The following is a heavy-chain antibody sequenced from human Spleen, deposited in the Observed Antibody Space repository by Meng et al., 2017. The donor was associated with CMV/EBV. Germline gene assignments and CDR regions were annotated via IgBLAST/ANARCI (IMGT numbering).Heavy chain of an antibody. Sequence: RVSCRASGYPVTSHGITLVRQAPRHGLEWMGWISPSIGSTNYAQKLEDRVTMTTDRSTTTAYLELRSLRYDDTAVYFCARGTGIFDYWGQGTLVTVSS. V-gene: IGHV1-18*04. CDR1: GYPVTSHG. CDR3: ARGTGIFDY. J-gene: IGHJ4*02. D-gene: IGHD7-27*01. CDR2: ISPSIGST.